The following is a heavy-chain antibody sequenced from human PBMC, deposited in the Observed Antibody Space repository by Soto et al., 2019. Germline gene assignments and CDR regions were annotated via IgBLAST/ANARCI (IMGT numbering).Heavy chain of an antibody. D-gene: IGHD3-9*01. CDR1: GYTFTSYG. J-gene: IGHJ6*02. CDR2: ISAYNGNT. Sequence: ASVKVSCKASGYTFTSYGISWVRQAPGQGLEWMGWISAYNGNTNYAQKLQGRVTMTTDTSTSTAYMELRSLRSDDTAVYYCARETRYFDWLPDQDYYYYGMDVWGQGTTVTV. V-gene: IGHV1-18*04. CDR3: ARETRYFDWLPDQDYYYYGMDV.